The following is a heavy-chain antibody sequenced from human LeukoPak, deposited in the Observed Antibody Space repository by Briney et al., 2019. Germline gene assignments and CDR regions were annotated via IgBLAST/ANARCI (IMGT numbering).Heavy chain of an antibody. CDR1: GFTFSSYW. J-gene: IGHJ3*02. CDR2: INTDGSST. CDR3: AREVGDIVLMVYADAFDI. Sequence: GGSLRLSCAASGFTFSSYWMHWVRQAPGKGLVWVSRINTDGSSTSYADSVKGRFTISRDNAKNTLYLQMNSLRAEDTAVYYCAREVGDIVLMVYADAFDIWGQGTMVTVSS. D-gene: IGHD2-8*01. V-gene: IGHV3-74*01.